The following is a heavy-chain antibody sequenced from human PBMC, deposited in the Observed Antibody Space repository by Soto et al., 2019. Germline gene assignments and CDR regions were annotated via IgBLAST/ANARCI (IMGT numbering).Heavy chain of an antibody. Sequence: EVQLLESGGGLVQPGGSLRLSCAASGFTFSSYAMTWVRQAPGKGLEWVSAISGSGGSTYYADSVKGRFTISRDNSKNTLYLQMNSLRAEDTAVYYCAKALDDSSSSDDYWGQGTLVTVSS. J-gene: IGHJ4*02. CDR1: GFTFSSYA. CDR3: AKALDDSSSSDDY. D-gene: IGHD6-6*01. V-gene: IGHV3-23*01. CDR2: ISGSGGST.